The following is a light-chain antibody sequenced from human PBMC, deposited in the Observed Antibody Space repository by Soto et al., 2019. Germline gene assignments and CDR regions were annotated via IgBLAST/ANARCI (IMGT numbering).Light chain of an antibody. CDR1: KSISRW. CDR2: KAF. CDR3: QEFNTWT. J-gene: IGKJ1*01. Sequence: DIQMTQSPSTLSASVGDIVNITCRASKSISRWLGWYQKKPGKVPKLLIYKAFNLESGVPSRLSGSGSGTEFSLTISSLQPDDCATYYCQEFNTWTFGQGTTVEIK. V-gene: IGKV1-5*03.